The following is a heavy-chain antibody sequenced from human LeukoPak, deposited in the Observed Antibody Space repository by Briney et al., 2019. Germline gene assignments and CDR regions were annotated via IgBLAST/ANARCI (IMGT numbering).Heavy chain of an antibody. CDR2: LYSGGSI. J-gene: IGHJ4*02. CDR1: GFTVSSNY. V-gene: IGHV3-66*01. CDR3: ARGAISSWYED. D-gene: IGHD6-13*01. Sequence: GGSLRLSCAGSGFTVSSNYMSWVRQALGKGLEWVSVLYSGGSIFYADSVKGRLTISRDISKNMLFLQMNSLRADDTAVYYCARGAISSWYEDWGQGTLVTVSS.